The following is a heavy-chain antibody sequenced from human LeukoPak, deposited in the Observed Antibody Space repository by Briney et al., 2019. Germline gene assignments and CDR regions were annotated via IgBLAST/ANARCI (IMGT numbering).Heavy chain of an antibody. J-gene: IGHJ6*02. CDR2: ISSSSSYI. CDR1: GFTFSSYS. D-gene: IGHD2-2*01. CDR3: ARDRAPWNCSSTSCSPWIQLWSPLGSDV. V-gene: IGHV3-21*01. Sequence: TGGSLRLSCAASGFTFSSYSMNWVRQAPGKGLEWVSSISSSSSYIYYADSVKGRFTISRDNAKNSLYLQMNSLRAEDTAVYYCARDRAPWNCSSTSCSPWIQLWSPLGSDVWGQGTTVTVSS.